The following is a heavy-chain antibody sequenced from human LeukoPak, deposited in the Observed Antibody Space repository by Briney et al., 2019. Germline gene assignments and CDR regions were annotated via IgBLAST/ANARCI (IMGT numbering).Heavy chain of an antibody. Sequence: GGSLRLSCAASGFTFSSYWMHWVRQAPGKGLVWVSRINSDGSTTTYADSVRGHFTISRDNAKNTLYLQMSSLRAEDTAVYHCVKDAITAAGIGAFDIWGQGTMVTVSS. CDR1: GFTFSSYW. D-gene: IGHD6-13*01. CDR2: INSDGSTT. CDR3: VKDAITAAGIGAFDI. J-gene: IGHJ3*02. V-gene: IGHV3-74*01.